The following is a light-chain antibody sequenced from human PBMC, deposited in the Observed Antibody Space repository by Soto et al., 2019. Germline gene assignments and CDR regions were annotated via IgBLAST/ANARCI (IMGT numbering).Light chain of an antibody. CDR3: QQSYSMLST. CDR1: QSISTY. CDR2: TAS. Sequence: DIQMTQSPSSLSASVGDRVTITCRASQSISTYLNWYQQKPGKAPKLLIYTASSLQSGVPSRFSGSGSGTDFTLTISSLQPEDFATYYCQQSYSMLSTFGQGTRLESK. V-gene: IGKV1-39*01. J-gene: IGKJ5*01.